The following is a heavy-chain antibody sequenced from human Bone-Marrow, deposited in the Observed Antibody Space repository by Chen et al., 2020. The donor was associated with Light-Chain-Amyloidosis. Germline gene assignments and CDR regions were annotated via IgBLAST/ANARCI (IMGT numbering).Heavy chain of an antibody. CDR3: TRDSLVASVRGMDV. CDR1: GFTFGDYA. CDR2: IRPKAYGGTT. J-gene: IGHJ6*02. D-gene: IGHD5-12*01. V-gene: IGHV3-49*04. Sequence: VESWGGLVQPGRSLRLSCIGSGFTFGDYAMSWVRQAPGKGLKWVGFIRPKAYGGTTDYAASVKGRFTISRDDSKSIAYLQMNSLKTEDTALYYCTRDSLVASVRGMDVWGQGTTVIVSS.